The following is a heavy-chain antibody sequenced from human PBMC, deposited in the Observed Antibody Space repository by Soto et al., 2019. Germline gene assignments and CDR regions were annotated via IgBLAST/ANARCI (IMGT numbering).Heavy chain of an antibody. CDR3: VVAATPSYFDS. CDR1: GYTFTSYG. V-gene: IGHV1-18*01. Sequence: QVQLVQSGAEVKKPGASVKVSCKASGYTFTSYGISWVRQAPGQGLEWMGWISAYNGNTNYAQKLQGRVTMTTDTSTSTAYLDLRIRTSDDTPVYYCVVAATPSYFDSWGQGTRVTVSS. J-gene: IGHJ4*02. D-gene: IGHD2-15*01. CDR2: ISAYNGNT.